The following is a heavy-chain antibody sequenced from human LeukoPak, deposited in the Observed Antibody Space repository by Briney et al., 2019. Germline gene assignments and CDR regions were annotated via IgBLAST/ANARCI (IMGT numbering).Heavy chain of an antibody. V-gene: IGHV3-9*01. CDR1: GFTFDDYA. CDR3: AKDRRDGYNYGRKADAFDM. D-gene: IGHD5-24*01. Sequence: PLRLSCAGPGFTFDDYAMHWVRQVPGKGLDCVPGSRWNSGNKGYTDSVKGRFTISRDNAKNSLHLQMNRLRGDDTALYYCAKDRRDGYNYGRKADAFDMWGQGTMVSVSS. CDR2: SRWNSGNK. J-gene: IGHJ3*02.